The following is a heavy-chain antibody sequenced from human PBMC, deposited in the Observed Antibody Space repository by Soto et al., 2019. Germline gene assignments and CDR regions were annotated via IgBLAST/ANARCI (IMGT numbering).Heavy chain of an antibody. Sequence: QVQLVESGGGVVQPGRSLRLSCAASGFTFSGYAMHWVRQAPGKGLEWVAVISYDGSNKYYADSVKGRFTISRDNSKNTLYLQMNSLRAEDTAVYFCARDTNWNYVGDVDYWGQGSLVTVSS. CDR3: ARDTNWNYVGDVDY. D-gene: IGHD1-7*01. J-gene: IGHJ4*02. V-gene: IGHV3-30-3*01. CDR2: ISYDGSNK. CDR1: GFTFSGYA.